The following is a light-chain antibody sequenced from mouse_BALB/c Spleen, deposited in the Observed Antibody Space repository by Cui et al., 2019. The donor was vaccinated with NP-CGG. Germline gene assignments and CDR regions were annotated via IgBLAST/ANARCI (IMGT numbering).Light chain of an antibody. Sequence: AVVTQESALTTSAGDTVTLTCRSSTGAVTTSNYANWVQEKPDHLFTGLIGGTHNRVPRVPARFSGYLIVDKAALTITGAQTEDDAIYFCSLCYSNHWVFGGGTKLTVL. V-gene: IGLV1*01. CDR3: SLCYSNHWV. CDR2: GTH. J-gene: IGLJ1*01. CDR1: TGAVTTSNY.